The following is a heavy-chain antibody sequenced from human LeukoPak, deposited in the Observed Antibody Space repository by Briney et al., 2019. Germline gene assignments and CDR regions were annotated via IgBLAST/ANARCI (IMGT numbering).Heavy chain of an antibody. CDR2: INHSGST. D-gene: IGHD5-18*01. V-gene: IGHV4-34*01. J-gene: IGHJ4*02. CDR1: GFTFSDYY. Sequence: PGGSLRLSCAASGFTFSDYYMSWIRQAPGKGLEWIGEINHSGSTNYNPSLKSRVTISVDTSKNQFSLKLSSVTAADTAVYYCARGRPKSRGYGYEYYFDYWGQGTLVTVSS. CDR3: ARGRPKSRGYGYEYYFDY.